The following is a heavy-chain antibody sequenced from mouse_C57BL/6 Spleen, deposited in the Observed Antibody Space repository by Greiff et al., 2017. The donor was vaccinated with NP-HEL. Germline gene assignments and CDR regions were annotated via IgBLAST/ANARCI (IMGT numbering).Heavy chain of an antibody. CDR3: ARSVAASGDY. Sequence: VQLQQSGPELVKPGASVQMSCKASGYTFTDYNMHWVKQSHGKSLEWIGYINPNNGGTSYNQKFKGKATLTVNKSSSTAYMELRSLTSEDSAVYYCARSVAASGDYWGQGTTLTVSS. CDR1: GYTFTDYN. V-gene: IGHV1-22*01. J-gene: IGHJ2*01. D-gene: IGHD1-1*02. CDR2: INPNNGGT.